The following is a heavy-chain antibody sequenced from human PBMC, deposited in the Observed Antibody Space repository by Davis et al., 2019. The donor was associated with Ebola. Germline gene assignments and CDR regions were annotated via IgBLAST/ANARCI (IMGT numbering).Heavy chain of an antibody. CDR1: GGSFSGYY. CDR2: INHSGST. CDR3: ARGRYCSSTSCYTVRYYGMDV. D-gene: IGHD2-2*02. Sequence: PSETLSLTCAVYGGSFSGYYWSWIRQPPGKGLEWIGEINHSGSTNYNPSLTSRVTISVDTSKNQFSLKLSSVTAADTAVYYCARGRYCSSTSCYTVRYYGMDVWGQGTTVTVSS. V-gene: IGHV4-34*01. J-gene: IGHJ6*02.